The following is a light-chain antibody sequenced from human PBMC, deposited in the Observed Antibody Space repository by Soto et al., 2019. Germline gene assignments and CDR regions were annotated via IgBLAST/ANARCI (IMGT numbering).Light chain of an antibody. CDR2: GAS. CDR3: QQYGSSPRT. V-gene: IGKV3-20*01. J-gene: IGKJ1*01. Sequence: EIVLTQSPATLSLSPGERATLSCRASQSVSSYLAWYQQKPGQAPRLLIYGASNRATGIPERFSGSGSGTDFTLTISRLEPEDFAVYYCQQYGSSPRTFGQGTKVDIK. CDR1: QSVSSY.